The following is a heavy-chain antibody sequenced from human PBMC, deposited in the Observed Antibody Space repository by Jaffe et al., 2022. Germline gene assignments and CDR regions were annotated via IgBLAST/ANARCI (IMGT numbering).Heavy chain of an antibody. CDR2: IRYDGSNK. CDR3: AKDSIAVAGTIGFPDSAPFDY. D-gene: IGHD6-19*01. V-gene: IGHV3-30*02. CDR1: GFTFSSYG. Sequence: QVQLVESGGGVVQPGGSLRLSCAASGFTFSSYGMHWVRQAPGKGLEWVAFIRYDGSNKYYADSVKGRFTISRDNSKNTLYLQMNSLRAEDTAVYYCAKDSIAVAGTIGFPDSAPFDYWGQGTLVTVSS. J-gene: IGHJ4*02.